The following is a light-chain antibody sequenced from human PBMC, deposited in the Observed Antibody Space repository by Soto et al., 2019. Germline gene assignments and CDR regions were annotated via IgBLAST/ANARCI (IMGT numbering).Light chain of an antibody. CDR2: DVS. Sequence: QSALTQPRSVSGSPGQSVTISCTGTSSDVGGYNFVSWYQQHPGKAPKLMIYDVSKRPSGVPDCFSGSKSGNTASLTISGLQAEDEADYYCCSYAGSYTLYVFGTGTKLTVL. CDR3: CSYAGSYTLYV. CDR1: SSDVGGYNF. V-gene: IGLV2-11*01. J-gene: IGLJ1*01.